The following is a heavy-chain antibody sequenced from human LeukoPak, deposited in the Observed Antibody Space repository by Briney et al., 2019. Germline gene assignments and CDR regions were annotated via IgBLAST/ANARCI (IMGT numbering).Heavy chain of an antibody. CDR3: ARESYSSSYLFDF. V-gene: IGHV4-4*07. D-gene: IGHD6-6*01. Sequence: SETLSLTCTVSGGSISSYYWSWIRQPAGKGLEWIGRIYTSGSTDYNPSLKSRVTMSVDTSKNQISLKVNSVTAADTAVYYCARESYSSSYLFDFWGQGTLVTVSS. CDR1: GGSISSYY. CDR2: IYTSGST. J-gene: IGHJ4*02.